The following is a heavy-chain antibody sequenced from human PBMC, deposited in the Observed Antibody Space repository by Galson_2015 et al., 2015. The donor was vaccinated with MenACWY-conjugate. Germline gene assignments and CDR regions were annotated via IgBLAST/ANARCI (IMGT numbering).Heavy chain of an antibody. D-gene: IGHD3-10*01. CDR1: GFTFSDYY. V-gene: IGHV3-11*05. CDR3: ARGGFGESGWFDP. Sequence: SLRLSCAASGFTFSDYYMSWIRQAPGKGLEWLSYISSRSTLTDSANSVKGRFTISRDNAENSLYLQMNSLRAEDTAVYYCARGGFGESGWFDPWGQGTLVTVSS. J-gene: IGHJ5*02. CDR2: ISSRSTLT.